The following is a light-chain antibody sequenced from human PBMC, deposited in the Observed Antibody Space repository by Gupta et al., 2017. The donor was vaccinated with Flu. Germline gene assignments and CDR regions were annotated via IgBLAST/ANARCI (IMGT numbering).Light chain of an antibody. V-gene: IGKV3-11*01. CDR1: QSVSSY. CDR3: QQRSNWLLT. J-gene: IGKJ4*01. Sequence: PDTLSLSPGERATLSCRASQSVSSYLAWYQQKPGQAPRLLIYDASNRATGIPARFSGSGSGTDFTLTISSLEPEDFAVYYCQQRSNWLLTFGGGTKVEIK. CDR2: DAS.